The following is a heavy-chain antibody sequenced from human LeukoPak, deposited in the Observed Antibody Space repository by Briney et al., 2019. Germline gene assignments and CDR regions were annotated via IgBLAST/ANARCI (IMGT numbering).Heavy chain of an antibody. V-gene: IGHV3-30*02. J-gene: IGHJ4*02. Sequence: GGSLRLSCAASGFTFSSYGMHWVRQAPGKGLEWVAFIRYDGSNKYYADSVKGRFTISRDNSKNTLYLQMNSLRSDDTAVYYCARSTIFGVVIYSFDYWGQGTLVTVSS. CDR3: ARSTIFGVVIYSFDY. D-gene: IGHD3-3*01. CDR1: GFTFSSYG. CDR2: IRYDGSNK.